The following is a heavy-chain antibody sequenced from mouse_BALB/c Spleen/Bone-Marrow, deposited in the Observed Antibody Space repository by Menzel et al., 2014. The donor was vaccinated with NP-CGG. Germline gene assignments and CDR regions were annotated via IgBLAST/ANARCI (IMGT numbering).Heavy chain of an antibody. CDR2: INPNNDGS. V-gene: IGHV1-14*01. Sequence: VQLQQPGPELVRPGASVKMSCKASGYTFTSYVMHWVKQKPGQGLEWIGYINPNNDGSKYNEKFKGKATLTSDKSSSTAYMELSSLTSEDSAVYYCARGKTYAMDYWGQGTSVTVSS. J-gene: IGHJ4*01. CDR1: GYTFTSYV. CDR3: ARGKTYAMDY. D-gene: IGHD2-1*01.